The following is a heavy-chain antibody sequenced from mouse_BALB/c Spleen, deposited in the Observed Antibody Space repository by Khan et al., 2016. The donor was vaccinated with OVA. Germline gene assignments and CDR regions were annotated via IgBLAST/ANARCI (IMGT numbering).Heavy chain of an antibody. CDR3: ARGNYYGYAMDY. V-gene: IGHV3-2*02. CDR2: LSSSGSP. J-gene: IGHJ4*01. CDR1: GYSITRAYA. D-gene: IGHD1-1*01. Sequence: EVQLQESGPGLVKPSQSLSLTCTVTGYSITRAYAWNWIRQFPGNKLEWMGYLSSSGSPSYNPSLTSRISITRDPSKNQSFLQLNSVTTEDTATYYCARGNYYGYAMDYWGQGTSVTVSS.